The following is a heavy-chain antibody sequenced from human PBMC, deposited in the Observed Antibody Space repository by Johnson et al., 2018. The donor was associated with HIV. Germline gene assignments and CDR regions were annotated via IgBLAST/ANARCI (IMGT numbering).Heavy chain of an antibody. V-gene: IGHV3-30*04. Sequence: QVQLVESGGGVVQPGRSLRLSCAASAFAFSSYVMHWVRQAPGKGLEWVAVISYDGSNKYYADFVKGRFTISRDNSKNTLYLQMNSLRAEDTAVYYCARVRTGRENAFDIWGQGTMVTVSS. J-gene: IGHJ3*02. CDR3: ARVRTGRENAFDI. CDR2: ISYDGSNK. CDR1: AFAFSSYV. D-gene: IGHD2-8*02.